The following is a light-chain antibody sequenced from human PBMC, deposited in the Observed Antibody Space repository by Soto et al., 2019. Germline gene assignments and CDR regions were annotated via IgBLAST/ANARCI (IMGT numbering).Light chain of an antibody. J-gene: IGKJ2*02. V-gene: IGKV3-11*01. CDR1: QSVDRY. Sequence: EVVLTQSPDTLSLSPGETATLSCRASQSVDRYVAWYQQKDCQAPRLLIYEAYNRATGVGARFTGSGSATDLRLTITSLHTEDSAVYYCQQRGKWPGTFGQGTKVEMK. CDR2: EAY. CDR3: QQRGKWPGT.